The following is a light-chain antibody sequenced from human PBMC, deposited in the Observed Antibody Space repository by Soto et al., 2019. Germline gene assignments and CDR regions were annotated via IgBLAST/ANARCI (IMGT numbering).Light chain of an antibody. CDR1: NPNIGSNT. CDR2: SNN. Sequence: QSVLTQPPSASGTPGQRVTISCSGNNPNIGSNTVGWYQQLPGTAPKLLIYSNNQRPSGVPDRVSGSKSGTSASPAISGLQSEDEADYYCAAWDDSLNGFYVFGNGTKVTVL. CDR3: AAWDDSLNGFYV. J-gene: IGLJ1*01. V-gene: IGLV1-44*01.